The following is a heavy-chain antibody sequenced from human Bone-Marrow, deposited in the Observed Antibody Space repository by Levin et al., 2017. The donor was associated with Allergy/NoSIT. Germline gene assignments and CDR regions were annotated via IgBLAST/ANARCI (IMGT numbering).Heavy chain of an antibody. V-gene: IGHV4-59*01. J-gene: IGHJ5*02. CDR1: GGSLSSVY. CDR3: ARVEYEPLVRFGP. D-gene: IGHD2/OR15-2a*01. Sequence: SCTVSGGSLSSVYWSWLRQAPGKGLEWIGYVRDSGTTIYNPSLMSRVSISVDTSKRQFSLKVKSLTAADTAVYYCARVEYEPLVRFGPWGQGSLVIVSS. CDR2: VRDSGTT.